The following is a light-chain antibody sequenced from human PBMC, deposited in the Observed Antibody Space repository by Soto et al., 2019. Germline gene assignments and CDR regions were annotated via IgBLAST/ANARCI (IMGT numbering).Light chain of an antibody. V-gene: IGLV1-40*01. J-gene: IGLJ1*01. CDR2: GNS. CDR3: QSYDSSLSGYV. CDR1: SSNIGAGYD. Sequence: QSVLTLPPSVSGAPGQRVTISCTGSSSNIGAGYDVHWYQQLPGTAPKLLIYGNSNRPSGVPDRFSGSKSGTSAPLAITGLQAEDEADYYCQSYDSSLSGYVFGTGTKVTVL.